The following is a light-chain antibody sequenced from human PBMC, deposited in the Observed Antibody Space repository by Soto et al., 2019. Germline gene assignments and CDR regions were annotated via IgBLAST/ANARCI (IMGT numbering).Light chain of an antibody. CDR2: GAA. Sequence: EIVLTQSPGTLSLSQGQRATLSCRASQTIISSFLSWYQQKPGQAPRLLISGAASRATGIPDRFSGSGSGTDFTLTISRLEPEDFAVYYCQQYGSSPWTFGQGTKVEIK. CDR1: QTIISSF. CDR3: QQYGSSPWT. J-gene: IGKJ1*01. V-gene: IGKV3-20*01.